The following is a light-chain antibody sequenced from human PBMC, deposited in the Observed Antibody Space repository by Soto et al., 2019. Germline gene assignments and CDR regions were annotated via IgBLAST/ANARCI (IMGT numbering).Light chain of an antibody. V-gene: IGLV2-14*01. J-gene: IGLJ3*02. CDR2: EVS. CDR1: SSDIGGYNY. Sequence: QSVLTQPASVSGSPGQSVTISCTGTSSDIGGYNYVSWYQQHPGKAPKLIIYEVSDRPSGVSNRFSGSKSGNTASLTISGLQADDEADYYCCSYTSSGTRVFGGGTKLTVL. CDR3: CSYTSSGTRV.